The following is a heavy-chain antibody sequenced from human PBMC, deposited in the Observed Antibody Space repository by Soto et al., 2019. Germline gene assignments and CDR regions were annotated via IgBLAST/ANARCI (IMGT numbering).Heavy chain of an antibody. CDR3: ARDPSYYDILPGYYVENYYYGMDV. D-gene: IGHD3-9*01. V-gene: IGHV3-21*01. J-gene: IGHJ6*02. CDR2: ISSSSSYI. Sequence: EVQLVESGGGLVKPGGSLRLSCAASGFTFSSYSMNWVRQAPGKGLEWVSSISSSSSYIYYADSVKGRFTISRDNAKNSLYLKMNSLRAEDTAVYYCARDPSYYDILPGYYVENYYYGMDVWGQGTTVTVSS. CDR1: GFTFSSYS.